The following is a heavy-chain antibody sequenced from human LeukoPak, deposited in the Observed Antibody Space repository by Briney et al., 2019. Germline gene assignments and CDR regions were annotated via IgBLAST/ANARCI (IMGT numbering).Heavy chain of an antibody. V-gene: IGHV1-69*05. CDR3: ARVAGFWSGYYCYYFDY. CDR2: IIPIFGTA. Sequence: SVKVSCKASGGTFSSYAISWVRQAPGQGLEWMGGIIPIFGTANYAQKFQGRVTITTDESTSTAYMELSSLRSEDTAVYYCARVAGFWSGYYCYYFDYWGQGTLVTVSS. CDR1: GGTFSSYA. D-gene: IGHD3-3*01. J-gene: IGHJ4*02.